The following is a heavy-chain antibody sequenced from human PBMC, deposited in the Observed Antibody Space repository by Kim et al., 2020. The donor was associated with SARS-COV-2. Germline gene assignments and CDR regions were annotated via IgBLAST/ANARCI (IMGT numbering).Heavy chain of an antibody. J-gene: IGHJ4*02. CDR2: ISRDGGEI. V-gene: IGHV3-43*02. Sequence: GGSLRPSCAASGFTFDGYAIHWVRQVPEKGLEWVALISRDGGEIKYADSVKGRFTISRDNSKKSVYLQMNSLRSEDTALYYCVRGQQWLIKNWGQGTQVTVSS. CDR3: VRGQQWLIKN. CDR1: GFTFDGYA. D-gene: IGHD6-19*01.